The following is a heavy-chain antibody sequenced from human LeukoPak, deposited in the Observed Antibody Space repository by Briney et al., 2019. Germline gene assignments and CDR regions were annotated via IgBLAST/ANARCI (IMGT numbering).Heavy chain of an antibody. Sequence: GGSLRLSCAASGFTFSSYIMSWVRQAPGKGLEWVSSITASGGSTYYADSVRGRFTISRDNSKNTLYVQLNSLRGEDTVVYYCAKGNNSRATSFDYWGQGTLVTVSS. J-gene: IGHJ4*02. CDR1: GFTFSSYI. V-gene: IGHV3-23*01. CDR2: ITASGGST. D-gene: IGHD2/OR15-2a*01. CDR3: AKGNNSRATSFDY.